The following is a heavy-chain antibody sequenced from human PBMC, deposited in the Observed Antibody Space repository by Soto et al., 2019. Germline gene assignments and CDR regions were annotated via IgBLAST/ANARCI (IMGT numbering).Heavy chain of an antibody. CDR1: GFSLTTSGVG. V-gene: IGHV2-5*02. CDR2: TYWDDDK. D-gene: IGHD3-3*01. CDR3: AHRVLRTVFGLVTTTAIYFDF. J-gene: IGHJ4*02. Sequence: QITLNESGPTVVSPTETLTLTCRFSGFSLTTSGVGVGWVRQSPGKAPEWLALTYWDDDKRYSESLKSRLTITKDTSKNQGVLTVANLDPTDTATYYCAHRVLRTVFGLVTTTAIYFDFWGQGTPVAVSS.